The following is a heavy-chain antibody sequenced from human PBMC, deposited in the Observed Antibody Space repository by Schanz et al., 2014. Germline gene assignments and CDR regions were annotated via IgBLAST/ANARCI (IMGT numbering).Heavy chain of an antibody. J-gene: IGHJ4*02. CDR1: GFTFSSYG. Sequence: QVQLVESGGGVVQPGRSLRLSCAASGFTFSSYGMHWVRQAPGKGLEWVAVIWYDGNNKFYADSVKGRFIISRDNSKNTLDLQMNSLRGDDTAIYYCVKGGTNTLDSWGQGTLVTVSS. V-gene: IGHV3-33*06. CDR3: VKGGTNTLDS. CDR2: IWYDGNNK.